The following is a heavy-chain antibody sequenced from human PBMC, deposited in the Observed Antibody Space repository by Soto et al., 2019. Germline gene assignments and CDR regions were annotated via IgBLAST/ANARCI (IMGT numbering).Heavy chain of an antibody. D-gene: IGHD3-3*01. CDR3: ATENTRRGFTLFGVVLAALYY. CDR2: FDPEDGET. J-gene: IGHJ4*02. CDR1: GHTVTDLS. Sequence: ASVKVSCKVCGHTVTDLSMHWVRLAPGRGLEWMGRFDPEDGETVYAEKFQGRLTMTEDTSTDTAYMELSSLRYEDTAVYYCATENTRRGFTLFGVVLAALYYWGQGTLVTVSS. V-gene: IGHV1-24*01.